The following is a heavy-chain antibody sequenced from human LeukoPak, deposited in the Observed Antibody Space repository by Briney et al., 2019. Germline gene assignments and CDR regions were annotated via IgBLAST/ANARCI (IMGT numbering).Heavy chain of an antibody. CDR3: AKIAAYCVSSTCYRTGAFDI. Sequence: GGSLRLSCVASGFTFSTYAMSWVRQTPDKGLEWVAFIRHDGSNKYYADSVKGRFTISRDNSKNMLYLQMNSLRAEDTAVYYCAKIAAYCVSSTCYRTGAFDIWGQGTKVTVSS. J-gene: IGHJ3*02. CDR2: IRHDGSNK. V-gene: IGHV3-30*02. CDR1: GFTFSTYA. D-gene: IGHD2-2*02.